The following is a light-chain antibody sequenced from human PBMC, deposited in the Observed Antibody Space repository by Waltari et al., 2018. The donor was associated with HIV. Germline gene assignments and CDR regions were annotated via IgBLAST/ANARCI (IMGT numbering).Light chain of an antibody. Sequence: QSALTQPASVSGSPGQSFTFSCTGTRSDVVDLTFVSWYQKHPGKAPRLKIYDVSHRPSGVSDRFSGSKSGNTASLTISGLQAEDEADYYCTSYASITSWVFGGGTKVTVL. CDR3: TSYASITSWV. J-gene: IGLJ3*02. V-gene: IGLV2-14*03. CDR1: RSDVVDLTF. CDR2: DVS.